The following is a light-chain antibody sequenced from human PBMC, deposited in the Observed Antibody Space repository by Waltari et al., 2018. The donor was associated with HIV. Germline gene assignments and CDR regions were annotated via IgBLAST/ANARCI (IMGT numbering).Light chain of an antibody. Sequence: QSALTQPASVSGSPGQSITISCTGTSSDVGSYNLVSWSQQHPGKAPKLMIYEVTTRPSGVSNLFSGSKSGNTASLTISGLQAEDEADYYCNSYATGSAWVFGVGTKLTFL. CDR1: SSDVGSYNL. V-gene: IGLV2-23*02. CDR2: EVT. J-gene: IGLJ3*02. CDR3: NSYATGSAWV.